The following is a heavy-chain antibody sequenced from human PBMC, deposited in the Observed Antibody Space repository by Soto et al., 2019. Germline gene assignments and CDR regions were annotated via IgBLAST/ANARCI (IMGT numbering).Heavy chain of an antibody. V-gene: IGHV3-23*01. J-gene: IGHJ3*02. D-gene: IGHD3-9*01. CDR2: ISGSGGST. CDR1: GLTFSSYA. CDR3: TRDLYYVILCDDVRDAFDI. Sequence: GGSLRLSCAASGLTFSSYAMCWVLQAPGKGLEWVSAISGSGGSTYYADSVKGRFTISRDNSKNTLYLQMNSLRAEDTAVYYCTRDLYYVILCDDVRDAFDIWGQGTMVTVSS.